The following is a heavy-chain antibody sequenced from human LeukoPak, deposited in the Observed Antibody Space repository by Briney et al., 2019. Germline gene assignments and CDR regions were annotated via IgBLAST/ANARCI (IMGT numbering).Heavy chain of an antibody. V-gene: IGHV1-46*01. CDR3: ARVSHYDTAKSSFDY. J-gene: IGHJ4*02. Sequence: ASVKVSCKASGYTFTSYYMHWVRQAPGQGLEWMGIINPSGGSTSYAQKFQGRVTMTRDTSTSTVYMELNSLRSEDTAVYYCARVSHYDTAKSSFDYWGQGTLVTVSS. CDR2: INPSGGST. D-gene: IGHD3-16*01. CDR1: GYTFTSYY.